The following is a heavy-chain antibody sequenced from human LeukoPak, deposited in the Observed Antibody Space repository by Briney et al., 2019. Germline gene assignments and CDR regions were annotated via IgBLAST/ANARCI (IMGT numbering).Heavy chain of an antibody. CDR3: ARHVLWFGELPDYFDY. D-gene: IGHD3-10*01. Sequence: SETLSLPCTVSGGSISSSIYYWAWIRQPPGKGLEWIGSIYYSGSTYYNPSLKSRVTISVDTSKNQFSLKLSSVTAADTAVYYCARHVLWFGELPDYFDYWGQRNLFSVSS. J-gene: IGHJ4*02. CDR2: IYYSGST. V-gene: IGHV4-39*01. CDR1: GGSISSSIYY.